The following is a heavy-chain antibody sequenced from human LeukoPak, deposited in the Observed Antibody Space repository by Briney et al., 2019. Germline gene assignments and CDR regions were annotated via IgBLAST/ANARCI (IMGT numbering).Heavy chain of an antibody. CDR2: IKSDGSEE. CDR1: GFPFDVYW. D-gene: IGHD6-19*01. V-gene: IGHV3-7*01. CDR3: AKEKTVAGWYYDL. J-gene: IGHJ2*01. Sequence: GGSLRLSCVASGFPFDVYWMSWVRQGPGKGLEWVANIKSDGSEEYYADSVKGRLTVSRDNAKDSLFLQMNRLRVEDTAVYYCAKEKTVAGWYYDLWGRGTLVTVSS.